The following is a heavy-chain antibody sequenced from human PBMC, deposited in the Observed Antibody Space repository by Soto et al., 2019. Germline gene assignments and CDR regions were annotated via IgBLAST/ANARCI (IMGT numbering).Heavy chain of an antibody. CDR1: GFTFSSYS. CDR2: ISSSSSYI. J-gene: IGHJ4*02. V-gene: IGHV3-21*01. CDR3: ATGYSSGWFSGY. D-gene: IGHD6-19*01. Sequence: EVQLVESGGGLVKPGGSLRLSCAASGFTFSSYSMNWVRQAPGKGLEWVSSISSSSSYIYYADSVKGRFTISRDNAKYSLYLQMNSLRAEDTAVYYCATGYSSGWFSGYWGKGTLVTVSS.